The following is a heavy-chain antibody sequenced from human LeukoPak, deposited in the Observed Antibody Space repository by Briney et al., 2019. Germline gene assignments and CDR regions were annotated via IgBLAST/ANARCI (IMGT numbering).Heavy chain of an antibody. V-gene: IGHV3-23*01. D-gene: IGHD3-10*01. CDR3: AKPDRITMVRGVIIYPDY. CDR2: LSGSGGST. CDR1: GFTFSSYA. J-gene: IGHJ4*02. Sequence: PGGSLRLSCAASGFTFSSYAMSWVRRAPGKGLEWVSALSGSGGSTYYADSVKGRFTISRDNSKNTLYLQMNSLRAEDTAVYYCAKPDRITMVRGVIIYPDYWGQGTLVTVSS.